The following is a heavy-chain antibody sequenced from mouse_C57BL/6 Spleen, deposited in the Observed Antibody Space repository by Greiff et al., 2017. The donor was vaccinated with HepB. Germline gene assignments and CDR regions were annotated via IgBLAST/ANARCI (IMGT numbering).Heavy chain of an antibody. J-gene: IGHJ1*03. V-gene: IGHV5-17*01. CDR3: ARPNWVWYFDV. D-gene: IGHD4-1*01. CDR2: ISSGSSTI. Sequence: DVKLMESGGGLVKPGGSLKLSCAASGFTFSDYGMHWVRQAPEKGLEWVAYISSGSSTIYYADTVKGRFTISRDNAKNTLFLQMTSLRSEDTAMYYCARPNWVWYFDVWGTGTTVTVSS. CDR1: GFTFSDYG.